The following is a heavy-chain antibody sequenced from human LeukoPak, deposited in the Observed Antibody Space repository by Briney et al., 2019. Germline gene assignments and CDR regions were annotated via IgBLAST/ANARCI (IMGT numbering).Heavy chain of an antibody. D-gene: IGHD2-2*01. CDR2: IKSDGSST. J-gene: IGHJ4*02. V-gene: IGHV3-74*01. Sequence: GGSLRLSCAASGFTFSNYWIHWVRQAPGKGLVWVSRIKSDGSSTSYADSVKGRFTISRDNAKNSLYLQMNSLRAEDTAVYYCARFGGYCSSTSCPNGYWGQGALVTVSS. CDR3: ARFGGYCSSTSCPNGY. CDR1: GFTFSNYW.